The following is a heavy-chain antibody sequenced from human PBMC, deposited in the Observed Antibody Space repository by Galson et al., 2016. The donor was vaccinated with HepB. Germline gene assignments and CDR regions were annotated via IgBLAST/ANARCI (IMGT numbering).Heavy chain of an antibody. CDR1: GGTFNSQI. CDR2: IIPIFGTA. J-gene: IGHJ3*02. CDR3: AREHCSGGDCSDAFDI. D-gene: IGHD2-15*01. Sequence: SVKVSCKASGGTFNSQIINWVRQAPGQGLEWMGGIIPIFGTANYAQKFQGRVTITADKSTSTAYMELSSLRSDDTAVYYCAREHCSGGDCSDAFDIWGQGTMVTVSS. V-gene: IGHV1-69*06.